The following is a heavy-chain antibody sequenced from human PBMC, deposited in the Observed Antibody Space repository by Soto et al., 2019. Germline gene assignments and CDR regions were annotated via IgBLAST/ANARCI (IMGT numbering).Heavy chain of an antibody. CDR2: MYYSGIT. V-gene: IGHV4-31*03. J-gene: IGHJ4*02. D-gene: IGHD3-9*01. CDR3: ARKGPDLLTGYYSDY. Sequence: PSETLSLTCTVSGGSISSGSYYYSWIRQHPGKGLEWIGYMYYSGITYYNPSLKSRVTISVDTSKNQFSLKLNSVTAADTAVYYCARKGPDLLTGYYSDYWGQGTVVTVSS. CDR1: GGSISSGSYY.